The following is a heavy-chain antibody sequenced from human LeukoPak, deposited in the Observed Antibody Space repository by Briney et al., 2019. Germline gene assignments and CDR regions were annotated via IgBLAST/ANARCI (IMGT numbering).Heavy chain of an antibody. V-gene: IGHV1-69*05. CDR2: INPNFGTA. D-gene: IGHD6-13*01. CDR3: ARDQRSWYSTYFDY. CDR1: GCTFSSYA. J-gene: IGHJ4*02. Sequence: SSVTVSCKASGCTFSSYAISWLRQAPGQGLDWMGRINPNFGTANYAQKFQGRVTITTHESTSTAYMELSSLRSDDTAVYYCARDQRSWYSTYFDYWGQGTLLTVSS.